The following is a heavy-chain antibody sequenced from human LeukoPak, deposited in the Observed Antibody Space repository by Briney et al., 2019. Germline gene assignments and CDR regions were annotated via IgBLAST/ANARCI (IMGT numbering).Heavy chain of an antibody. CDR3: ARLVEYSGYGQRTFDV. J-gene: IGHJ3*01. CDR2: IYYSGTP. D-gene: IGHD5-12*01. V-gene: IGHV4-59*08. CDR1: GGSMSNVY. Sequence: PSETLSLTCTVSGGSMSNVYWSWIRQPPGQGLEWLASIYYSGTPTYNPSLNRRGTISIDTSKNQFSLRLNSVTAADTAVYYCARLVEYSGYGQRTFDVWGQGTMVTVSS.